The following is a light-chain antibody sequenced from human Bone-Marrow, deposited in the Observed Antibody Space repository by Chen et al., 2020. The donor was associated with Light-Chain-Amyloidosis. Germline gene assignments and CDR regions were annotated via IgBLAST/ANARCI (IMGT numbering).Light chain of an antibody. CDR3: QSADSSGTYEVI. V-gene: IGLV3-25*03. CDR2: RDT. J-gene: IGLJ2*01. Sequence: ELTQPPSVSVSSGQTARITCSGDDLPTKYAYWYQQKPGQAPVLVIHRDTERPSGISERFSGSSSGTTATLTISGVQAEDEADYHCQSADSSGTYEVIFGGGTKLTVL. CDR1: DLPTKY.